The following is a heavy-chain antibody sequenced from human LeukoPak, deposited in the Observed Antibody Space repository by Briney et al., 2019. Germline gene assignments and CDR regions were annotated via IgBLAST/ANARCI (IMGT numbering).Heavy chain of an antibody. D-gene: IGHD1-14*01. V-gene: IGHV1-2*02. J-gene: IGHJ5*02. CDR3: ARGPGLTAILNWFDP. CDR1: GYTFSGYY. CDR2: INPKSGGT. Sequence: ASVKVSCKAPGYTFSGYYMHWVRQAPGQGLEWMGWINPKSGGTNYAQKFQGRVTMTRDTSISTVYMELSRLRSDDTAVYNCARGPGLTAILNWFDPWGQGTLVTVSS.